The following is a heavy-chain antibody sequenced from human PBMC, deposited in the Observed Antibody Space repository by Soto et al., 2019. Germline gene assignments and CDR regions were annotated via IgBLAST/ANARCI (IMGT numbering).Heavy chain of an antibody. Sequence: AETLCLSCTVSVGYFGSSGYYWGWIRRAPGKGLEWIGSINSSGSTFSNPSLKSRVTLSVDTSKNQFSLKLTSVTAADTALYYCSRPATEGFDPWGQGTMVTVSS. V-gene: IGHV4-39*01. CDR2: INSSGST. J-gene: IGHJ5*02. CDR3: SRPATEGFDP. CDR1: VGYFGSSGYY.